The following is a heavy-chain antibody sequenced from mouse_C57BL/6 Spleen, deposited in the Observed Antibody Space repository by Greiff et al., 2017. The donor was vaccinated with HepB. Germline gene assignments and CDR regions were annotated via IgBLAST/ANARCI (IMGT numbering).Heavy chain of an antibody. CDR3: ARDTTVNFDV. CDR1: GFTFSDYG. J-gene: IGHJ1*03. D-gene: IGHD1-1*01. Sequence: EVKLMESGGGLVKPGGSLELSCAASGFTFSDYGMHWVRQAPEKGLEWVAYISSGSSTIYYADTVKGRFTISRDNAKNTLFLQMTSLRSEDTAMYYCARDTTVNFDVWGTGTTVTVSS. CDR2: ISSGSSTI. V-gene: IGHV5-17*01.